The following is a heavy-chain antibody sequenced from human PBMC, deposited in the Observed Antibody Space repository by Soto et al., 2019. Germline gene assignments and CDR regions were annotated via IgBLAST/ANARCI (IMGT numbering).Heavy chain of an antibody. V-gene: IGHV1-69*02. CDR1: GGTFSSYT. J-gene: IGHJ4*02. D-gene: IGHD4-17*01. CDR2: IIPILGIA. CDR3: ARLKMTPGGKDC. Sequence: QVQLVQSGAEVKKPGSSVKVSCKASGGTFSSYTISWVRQAPGQGLEWMGRIIPILGIANYAQKFQGRVTITANKTRSKAYMQLSSLRSEDTAVYYCARLKMTPGGKDCWGQGTLVTVSS.